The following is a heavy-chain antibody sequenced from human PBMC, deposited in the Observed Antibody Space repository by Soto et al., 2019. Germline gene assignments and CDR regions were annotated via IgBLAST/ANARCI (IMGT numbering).Heavy chain of an antibody. J-gene: IGHJ4*02. CDR2: TYYNRNA. Sequence: QLQLQESGPGLVKPSETLSLTCTVSGGSIDRSNYYWDWIRQPPGKGLEWIGTTYYNRNAYYNPSLNSRVTMSVDTSKNQFSLKLISVTAADTAVYYCARHFVAVVIKGWGYWGQGTLVTVSS. V-gene: IGHV4-39*01. CDR3: ARHFVAVVIKGWGY. CDR1: GGSIDRSNYY. D-gene: IGHD3-22*01.